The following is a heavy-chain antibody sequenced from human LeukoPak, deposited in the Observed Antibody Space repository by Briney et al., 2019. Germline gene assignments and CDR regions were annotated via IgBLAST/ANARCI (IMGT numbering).Heavy chain of an antibody. CDR3: AKGLPSWGTYYFDY. V-gene: IGHV3-48*03. Sequence: GGSLRLSCAASGFTFSSYEMNWVRQAPGKGLEWVSYISSSGSTIYYADSVKGRFTISRDNSKNTLYLQMNSLRAEDTAVYYCAKGLPSWGTYYFDYWGQGTLVTVSS. J-gene: IGHJ4*02. CDR1: GFTFSSYE. CDR2: ISSSGSTI. D-gene: IGHD3-16*01.